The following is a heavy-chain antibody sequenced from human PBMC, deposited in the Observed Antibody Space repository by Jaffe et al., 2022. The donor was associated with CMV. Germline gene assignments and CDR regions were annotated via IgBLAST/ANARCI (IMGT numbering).Heavy chain of an antibody. Sequence: QVQLVQSGAEVKKPGASVKVSCKASGYTFSSYSISWVRQAPEHGPEWMGWINTYNGNTNYAQNLQGRVTMTTDTSTNTAYMEMRSLRSDDTAVYYCARTPLNDFGDRPFDHWGQGTLVTVSS. V-gene: IGHV1-18*04. CDR1: GYTFSSYS. CDR3: ARTPLNDFGDRPFDH. D-gene: IGHD4-17*01. J-gene: IGHJ4*02. CDR2: INTYNGNT.